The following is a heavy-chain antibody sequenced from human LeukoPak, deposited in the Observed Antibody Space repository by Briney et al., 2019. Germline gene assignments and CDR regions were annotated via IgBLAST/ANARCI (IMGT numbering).Heavy chain of an antibody. CDR2: IKEDGSEK. J-gene: IGHJ4*02. Sequence: PGGSLRLSCAASGFTFRRYWMSWVRQAPGKGLQWVANIKEDGSEKYYVDSVKGRFTVSKDNVKNSLYLQMNSLRAEDTALYFCARCIPGTTGFDYWGQGTLATVSS. CDR3: ARCIPGTTGFDY. CDR1: GFTFRRYW. D-gene: IGHD1-20*01. V-gene: IGHV3-7*01.